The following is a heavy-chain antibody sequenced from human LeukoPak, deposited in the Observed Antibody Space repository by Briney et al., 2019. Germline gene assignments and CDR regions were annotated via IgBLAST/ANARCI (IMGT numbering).Heavy chain of an antibody. J-gene: IGHJ4*02. Sequence: SETLSLTCAVSGGSIGSRNWWSWVRQPPGKGLQWIGEIYQSGSSIYNPSLRSRVTMSVDKSKDQLSLKLSSVTAADTAMYYCARGIGAADFWGQGILVTVSS. CDR2: IYQSGSS. V-gene: IGHV4-4*02. D-gene: IGHD3-16*01. CDR3: ARGIGAADF. CDR1: GGSIGSRNW.